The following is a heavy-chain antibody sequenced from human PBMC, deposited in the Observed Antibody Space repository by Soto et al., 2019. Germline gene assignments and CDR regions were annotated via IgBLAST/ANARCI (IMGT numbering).Heavy chain of an antibody. CDR1: GGSISSYY. D-gene: IGHD4-17*01. V-gene: IGHV4-34*01. CDR3: ARGHGDYGAFDI. CDR2: INHSGST. J-gene: IGHJ3*02. Sequence: PSETLSLTCTVSGGSISSYYWSWIRQPPGKGLEWIGEINHSGSTNYNPSLKSRVTISVDTSKNQFSLKLSSVTAADTAVYYCARGHGDYGAFDIWGQGAMVTVSS.